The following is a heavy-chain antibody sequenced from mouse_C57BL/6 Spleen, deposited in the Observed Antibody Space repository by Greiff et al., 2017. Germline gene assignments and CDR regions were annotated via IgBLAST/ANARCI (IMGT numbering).Heavy chain of an antibody. D-gene: IGHD2-4*01. CDR1: GYSFPDYN. CDR3: ARGGPIYYDYDEAFAY. J-gene: IGHJ3*01. CDR2: INPNYGTT. V-gene: IGHV1-39*01. Sequence: EVQLQQSGPELVQPGASVKISCKASGYSFPDYNMNWVKQSNGKSLEWIGVINPNYGTTSYHQKLKGKSTVTVDQSSSTAYMQLKSLRSEDSAVYYCARGGPIYYDYDEAFAYWGQGTLVTVSA.